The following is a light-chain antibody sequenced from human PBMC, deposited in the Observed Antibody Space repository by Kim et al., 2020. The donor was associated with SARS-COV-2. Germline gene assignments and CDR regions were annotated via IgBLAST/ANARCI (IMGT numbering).Light chain of an antibody. CDR2: KTS. J-gene: IGKJ1*01. Sequence: AFIGDSVNITSRASQSISTWLAWNQQKPGRAPKLLIHKTSSLEPGVSSRFSGSGSGTEFTLTISSLQPDDYATYYCQRYNTPPWTFGQGTKVDIK. CDR1: QSISTW. V-gene: IGKV1-5*03. CDR3: QRYNTPPWT.